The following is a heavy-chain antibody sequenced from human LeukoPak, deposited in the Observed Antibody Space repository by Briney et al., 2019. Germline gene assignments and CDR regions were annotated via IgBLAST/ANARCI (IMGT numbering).Heavy chain of an antibody. CDR3: ARIKRERTGPPDAFDI. V-gene: IGHV3-48*01. J-gene: IGHJ3*02. Sequence: GGSLRLSCTASGFTFTQYSMNWVRQAPGKGLEWVSYLSSSGTTMYYADSVKGRFTMSRDSATNSLSLQMTSLRAEDTAVYYCARIKRERTGPPDAFDIWGQGTMVTASS. CDR1: GFTFTQYS. CDR2: LSSSGTTM. D-gene: IGHD3/OR15-3a*01.